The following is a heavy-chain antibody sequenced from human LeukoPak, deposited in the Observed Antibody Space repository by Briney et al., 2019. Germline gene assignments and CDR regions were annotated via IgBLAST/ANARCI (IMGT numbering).Heavy chain of an antibody. Sequence: ASVKVSCKASGYTFTSHGISWVRQAPGQGLEWMGWISAYNGNTNYAQKFQGRVTMTTDTSTNTAYMELRSLRSDDTAVYYCARGLQLYDILTGVDYWGQGTLVTVSS. D-gene: IGHD3-9*01. CDR1: GYTFTSHG. CDR2: ISAYNGNT. CDR3: ARGLQLYDILTGVDY. J-gene: IGHJ4*02. V-gene: IGHV1-18*01.